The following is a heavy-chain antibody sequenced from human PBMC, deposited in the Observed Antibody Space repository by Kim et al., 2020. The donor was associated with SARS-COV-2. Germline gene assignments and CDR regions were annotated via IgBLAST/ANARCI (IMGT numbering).Heavy chain of an antibody. CDR3: ARGFGYGVWSD. CDR2: INHSGST. Sequence: SETLSLTCAVYGGSFSGYYWSWIRQPPGKGLEWIGEINHSGSTNYNPSLKSRVTISVDTSKNQFSLKLSSVTAADTAVYYCARGFGYGVWSDWGQGTMVTVSS. CDR1: GGSFSGYY. D-gene: IGHD4-17*01. V-gene: IGHV4-34*01. J-gene: IGHJ3*01.